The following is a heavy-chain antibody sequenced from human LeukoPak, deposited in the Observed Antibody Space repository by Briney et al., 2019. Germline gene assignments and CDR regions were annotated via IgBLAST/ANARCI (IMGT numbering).Heavy chain of an antibody. D-gene: IGHD1-14*01. CDR2: IYSGGST. CDR3: ARGTMVN. V-gene: IGHV3-66*01. CDR1: GFTVSSNY. Sequence: GGSLRLSCAASGFTVSSNYMSWVRQAPGKGLEWVSVIYSGGSTYYADSVKGRFTTSRDNAKNSHYLQMNSLRDEDTAVYYCARGTMVNWGQGTLVTVSS. J-gene: IGHJ4*02.